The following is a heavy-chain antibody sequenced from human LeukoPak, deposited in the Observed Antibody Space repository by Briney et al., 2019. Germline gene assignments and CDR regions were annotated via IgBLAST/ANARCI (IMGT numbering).Heavy chain of an antibody. CDR1: GITFSNYA. Sequence: GGSLRLSCVASGITFSNYAVSWVRQAPEKGLDWVSVISGSAHKIRYADSVKGRFTISRDNSENIVYLQMNNLRAEDTAVYYCAGRVTGYSSGYVYWGQGTLVTVSS. J-gene: IGHJ4*02. D-gene: IGHD5-18*01. CDR2: ISGSAHKI. V-gene: IGHV3-23*01. CDR3: AGRVTGYSSGYVY.